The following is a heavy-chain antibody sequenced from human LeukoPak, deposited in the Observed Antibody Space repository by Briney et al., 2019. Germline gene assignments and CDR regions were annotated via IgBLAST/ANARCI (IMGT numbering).Heavy chain of an antibody. J-gene: IGHJ4*02. CDR1: GFTFSSQA. CDR3: AKLYSTTWYFDY. V-gene: IGHV3-23*01. CDR2: ISATGAAT. Sequence: GGSLRLSCAASGFTFSSQAMSWVRQAPGKGLEWVSAISATGAATYHADSVKGRFTISRDNSKNTLYLQMSSLRADDTAVYYCAKLYSTTWYFDYWGQGTLVTVSS. D-gene: IGHD5-18*01.